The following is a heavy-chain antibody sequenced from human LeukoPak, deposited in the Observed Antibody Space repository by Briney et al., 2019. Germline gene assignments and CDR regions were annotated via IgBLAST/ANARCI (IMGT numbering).Heavy chain of an antibody. CDR3: ARDALRNTMVQGVTPWFDP. Sequence: GGSLRLSCAASGFTFSDYYMSWIRQAPGKGLEWVSYISSSGSTIYYADSVKGRFTISRDNAKNSLYLQMNSLRAEDTAVYYCARDALRNTMVQGVTPWFDPWGQGTLVTVSS. J-gene: IGHJ5*02. CDR1: GFTFSDYY. D-gene: IGHD3-10*01. V-gene: IGHV3-11*01. CDR2: ISSSGSTI.